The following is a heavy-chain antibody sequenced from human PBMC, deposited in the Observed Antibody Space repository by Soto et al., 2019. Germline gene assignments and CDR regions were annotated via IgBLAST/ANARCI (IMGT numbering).Heavy chain of an antibody. J-gene: IGHJ3*02. CDR2: ISYDGSNK. Sequence: GGSLRLSCAASGFTFSSYAMHWVRQAPGKGLEWVAVISYDGSNKYYADSVKGRFTISRGDSKNTLYLQMNSLRAEDTAVYYCARYIVVVTATYAFDIWGQGTMVTVSS. V-gene: IGHV3-30-3*01. D-gene: IGHD2-21*02. CDR3: ARYIVVVTATYAFDI. CDR1: GFTFSSYA.